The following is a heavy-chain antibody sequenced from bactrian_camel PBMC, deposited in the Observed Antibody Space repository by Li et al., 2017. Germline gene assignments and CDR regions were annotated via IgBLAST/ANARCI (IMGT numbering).Heavy chain of an antibody. CDR1: GSTVT. V-gene: IGHV3S67*01. D-gene: IGHD6*01. Sequence: VQLVESGGGAVQNGGSLRLSCAASGSTVTMAWFRQVPGKEREGLATIDSSGITAYADSVKERFTISKDSVKNILYLQMDNLIPEDSATYRCAPHWNGGTWYIPSQFRYWGQGTQVTVS. CDR3: APHWNGGTWYIPSQFRY. CDR2: IDSSGIT. J-gene: IGHJ4*01.